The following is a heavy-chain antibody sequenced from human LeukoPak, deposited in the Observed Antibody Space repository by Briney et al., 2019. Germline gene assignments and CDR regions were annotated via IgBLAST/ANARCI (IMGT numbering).Heavy chain of an antibody. V-gene: IGHV3-53*01. D-gene: IGHD4-17*01. J-gene: IGHJ4*02. Sequence: PGGSLRLSCAASGFTVSSNYMSWVRQAPGKGLEWVSVIYSGGSTYYADSVKGRFTISRDNSKNTLYLQMNTLRAEDTAVYYCAKHRENYADSCLDDYWGQGTLVTVSS. CDR1: GFTVSSNY. CDR3: AKHRENYADSCLDDY. CDR2: IYSGGST.